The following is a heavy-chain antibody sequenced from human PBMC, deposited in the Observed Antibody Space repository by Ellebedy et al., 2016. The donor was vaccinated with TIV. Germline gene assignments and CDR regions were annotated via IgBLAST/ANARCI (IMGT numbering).Heavy chain of an antibody. CDR1: GGSFRGYY. CDR2: INHNGNP. CDR3: ARAPGTGGLNYYFYYGLDV. J-gene: IGHJ6*02. V-gene: IGHV4-34*01. Sequence: SQTLSLTCXVYGGSFRGYYWTWIRQSPGKGLEWIGEINHNGNPKYNPSLESRVTISGDTSKNQFFLKLSSMTAADTAVYYCARAPGTGGLNYYFYYGLDVWGQGTTVTVSS. D-gene: IGHD7-27*01.